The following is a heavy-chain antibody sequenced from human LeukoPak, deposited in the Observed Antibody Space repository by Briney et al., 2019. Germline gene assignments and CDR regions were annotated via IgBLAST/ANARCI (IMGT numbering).Heavy chain of an antibody. D-gene: IGHD3-10*01. Sequence: PGGSLRLSCVASGFTFCSDSMSWVRQAPGKGMEWVSYIDSTSGYIYYADSVKGRFTISRDNAKNSLYLQMNSLSAEDTAVYYCARDTSGSYPITYFDAGGQGALGTVS. CDR2: IDSTSGYI. CDR1: GFTFCSDS. V-gene: IGHV3-21*01. CDR3: ARDTSGSYPITYFDA. J-gene: IGHJ4*02.